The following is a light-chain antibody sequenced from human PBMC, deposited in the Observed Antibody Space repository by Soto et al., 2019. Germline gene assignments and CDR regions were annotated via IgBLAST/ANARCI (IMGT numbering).Light chain of an antibody. CDR2: DVS. CDR1: SSDIGGYKY. J-gene: IGLJ2*01. V-gene: IGLV2-11*01. CDR3: CSYAAISVV. Sequence: QSALTQPRSVSGSPGQSVTISCTGTSSDIGGYKYVSWYQHHPGKAPKLLIYDVSERPSGVPDRFSGSKSGSTASLTISGLQAEDEADYYCCSYAAISVVFGGGTQLTVL.